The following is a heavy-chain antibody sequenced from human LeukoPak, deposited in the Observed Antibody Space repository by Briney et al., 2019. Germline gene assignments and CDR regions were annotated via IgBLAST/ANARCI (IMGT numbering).Heavy chain of an antibody. V-gene: IGHV1-2*02. CDR3: ARRGATMVRGVREYYFDY. J-gene: IGHJ4*02. CDR2: INPNSGGT. CDR1: GYTFTSYG. Sequence: ASVKVSCKASGYTFTSYGISWVRQAPGQGLEWMGWINPNSGGTNFTQKFQGRVTMTRDTSISTAYMELSRLRSDDTAVYYCARRGATMVRGVREYYFDYWGQGTLVTVSS. D-gene: IGHD3-10*01.